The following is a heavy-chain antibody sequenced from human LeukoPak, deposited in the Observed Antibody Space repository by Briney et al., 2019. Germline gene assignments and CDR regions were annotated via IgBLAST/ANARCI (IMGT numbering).Heavy chain of an antibody. CDR2: IDPGDSDT. CDR3: ARPYYYDSSQNDAFDI. V-gene: IGHV5-51*01. Sequence: GESLKISCKGSGYSFTSHWIGWVRQMPGKGLEWMGIIDPGDSDTRYSPSFVSQITISADKSISTAYLQWSSLKASDTAMYYCARPYYYDSSQNDAFDIWGQGTMVTVSS. J-gene: IGHJ3*02. CDR1: GYSFTSHW. D-gene: IGHD3-22*01.